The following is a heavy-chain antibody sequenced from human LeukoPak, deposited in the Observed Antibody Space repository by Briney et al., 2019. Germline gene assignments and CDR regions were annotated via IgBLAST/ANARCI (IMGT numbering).Heavy chain of an antibody. V-gene: IGHV3-74*01. D-gene: IGHD6-6*01. CDR3: ARGPNSNWSGLDF. CDR1: GFSFSGHW. J-gene: IGHJ4*02. CDR2: ISPTGSTT. Sequence: GGSLRLSWTASGFSFSGHWMHWARQLPGKGLVWVSRISPTGSTTSYADSVKGRFTVSRDNAKNTPYLQVNNLRAEDTAVYYCARGPNSNWSGLDFWGQGTLLTVSS.